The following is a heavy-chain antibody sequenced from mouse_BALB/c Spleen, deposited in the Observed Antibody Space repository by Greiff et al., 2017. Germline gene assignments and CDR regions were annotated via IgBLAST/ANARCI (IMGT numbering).Heavy chain of an antibody. CDR3: ARLGDVESMDY. CDR1: GYSITSDYA. D-gene: IGHD3-3*01. CDR2: ISYSGSI. V-gene: IGHV3-2*02. J-gene: IGHJ4*01. Sequence: EVQLQESGPGLVKPSQSLSLTCTVTGYSITSDYAWNWIRQFPGNKLEWMGYISYSGSISYNPSLKSRISITRDTSKNQFFLQLNSVTTEDTATYYCARLGDVESMDYWGQGTSVTVSS.